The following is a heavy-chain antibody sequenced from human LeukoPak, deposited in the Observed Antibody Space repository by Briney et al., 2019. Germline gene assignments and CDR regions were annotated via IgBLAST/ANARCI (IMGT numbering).Heavy chain of an antibody. CDR3: ARDAPYSGSYLDY. J-gene: IGHJ4*02. CDR2: ISGYNGNT. D-gene: IGHD1-26*01. V-gene: IGHV1-18*01. Sequence: ASVKVSCKASGYTFTSYAISWVRQAPGQGPEWMGWISGYNGNTNYPQRLQGRVTMTTDTSMSIAYMELRSLRSDDTAVYYCARDAPYSGSYLDYWGQGTLVTVSS. CDR1: GYTFTSYA.